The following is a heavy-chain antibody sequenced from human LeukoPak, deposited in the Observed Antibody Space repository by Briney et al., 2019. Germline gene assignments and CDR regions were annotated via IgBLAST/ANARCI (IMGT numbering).Heavy chain of an antibody. CDR2: INHSGST. D-gene: IGHD3-9*01. Sequence: SESLSLTCAVYGGSFSGYYWSWIRQPTGNGLEWIGEINHSGSTNYNPSLKSRVTISVDTSKNQLSLKLSSVTAADTAVYYCARSRLTGYYPFDYWGQGTLVTVSS. J-gene: IGHJ4*02. CDR3: ARSRLTGYYPFDY. V-gene: IGHV4-34*01. CDR1: GGSFSGYY.